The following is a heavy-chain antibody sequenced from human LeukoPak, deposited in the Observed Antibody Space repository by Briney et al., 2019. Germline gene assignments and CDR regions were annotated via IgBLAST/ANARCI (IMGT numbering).Heavy chain of an antibody. D-gene: IGHD3-3*01. Sequence: GASVKVSCKASGGTFSSYAISWVRQAPGQGLEWMGGIIPIFGTANYAQKFQGRVTITADESTSTAYMELSSLRSEDTAVYYCARDRRITIFGVVIDDAFDIWGQGTMVTVSS. CDR1: GGTFSSYA. V-gene: IGHV1-69*13. CDR2: IIPIFGTA. CDR3: ARDRRITIFGVVIDDAFDI. J-gene: IGHJ3*02.